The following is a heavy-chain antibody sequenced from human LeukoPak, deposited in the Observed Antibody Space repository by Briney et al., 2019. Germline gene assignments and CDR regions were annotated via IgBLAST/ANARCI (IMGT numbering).Heavy chain of an antibody. CDR2: ISGSGGST. CDR3: ARAPRGYSHGYFDY. Sequence: GGSLRLSCAASGFTFSSYGMSWVRQAPGKGLEWVSAISGSGGSTYYADSVKGRFTISRDNSKNTLYLQMNSLRAEDTAVYYCARAPRGYSHGYFDYWGQGTLVTVSS. CDR1: GFTFSSYG. J-gene: IGHJ4*02. D-gene: IGHD5-18*01. V-gene: IGHV3-23*01.